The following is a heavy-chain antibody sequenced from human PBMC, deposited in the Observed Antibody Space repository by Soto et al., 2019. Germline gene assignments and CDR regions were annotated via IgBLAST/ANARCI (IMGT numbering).Heavy chain of an antibody. D-gene: IGHD1-26*01. CDR2: INPNSGGT. Sequence: GASVKVSCKASGYTFTGYYMHWVRQAPGQGLEWMGWINPNSGGTNYAQKFQGWVTMTRDTSISTAYMELSRLRSDDTAVYYCARSYYSFPISMLDHWGQGTLVTVSS. V-gene: IGHV1-2*04. J-gene: IGHJ5*02. CDR1: GYTFTGYY. CDR3: ARSYYSFPISMLDH.